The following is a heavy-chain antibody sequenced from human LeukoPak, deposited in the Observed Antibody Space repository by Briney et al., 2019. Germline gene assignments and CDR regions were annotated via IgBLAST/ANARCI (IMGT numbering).Heavy chain of an antibody. CDR1: EFDYSTHA. CDR2: ISISGTKT. Sequence: GGSLRLSCAASEFDYSTHAMTWVRQAPGKGLEWVSAISISGTKTYYADSVKGRFTISRDNSKNTLYLQMYSLRAEDTAVYYCANEIRPNDYWGQGTLVTVSS. D-gene: IGHD4-17*01. J-gene: IGHJ4*02. V-gene: IGHV3-23*01. CDR3: ANEIRPNDY.